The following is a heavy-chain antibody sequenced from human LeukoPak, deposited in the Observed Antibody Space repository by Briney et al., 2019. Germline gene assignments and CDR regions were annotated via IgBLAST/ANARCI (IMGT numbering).Heavy chain of an antibody. CDR2: IIPIFGTA. V-gene: IGHV1-69*05. Sequence: TFSXYXXXXVXQXXXQGXXXXGXIIPIFGTANYAQKFQGRGTITKEESKSKDYMELRRLRSEDTAVYYCASNPDYDSSGSPVDYWGQGTLVTVSS. CDR1: TFSXYX. D-gene: IGHD3-22*01. CDR3: ASNPDYDSSGSPVDY. J-gene: IGHJ4*02.